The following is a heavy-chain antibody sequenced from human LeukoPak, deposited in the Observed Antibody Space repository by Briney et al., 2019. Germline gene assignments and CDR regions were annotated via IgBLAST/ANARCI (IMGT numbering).Heavy chain of an antibody. V-gene: IGHV3-15*01. Sequence: PGGSLRLSCGASGFSFSNAWMSWVRQAPGKGLEWVGRIKSKTDGGTTDYAAPVKGRFTISRDDSKNTLYLQMNSLKTEDTAVYYCTTWDYGDHPKFDYWGQGTLVTVSS. D-gene: IGHD4-17*01. J-gene: IGHJ4*02. CDR3: TTWDYGDHPKFDY. CDR1: GFSFSNAW. CDR2: IKSKTDGGTT.